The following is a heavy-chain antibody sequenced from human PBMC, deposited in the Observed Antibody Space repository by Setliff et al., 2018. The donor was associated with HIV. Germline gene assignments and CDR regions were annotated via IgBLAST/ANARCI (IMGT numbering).Heavy chain of an antibody. V-gene: IGHV3-74*01. J-gene: IGHJ3*02. CDR3: VRGKQNGVATYGLDI. D-gene: IGHD2-8*01. CDR2: ISSDGRYT. CDR1: GFTFSSFW. Sequence: SCAASGFTFSSFWMHWVRQAPGKGLMWVSRISSDGRYTDYADSVKGRFTVSRDSAKNTLSLQTDSLRPDDTAVYYCVRGKQNGVATYGLDIWGQGTMVTVSS.